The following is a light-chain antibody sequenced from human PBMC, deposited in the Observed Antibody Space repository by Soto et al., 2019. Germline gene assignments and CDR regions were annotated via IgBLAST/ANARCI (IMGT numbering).Light chain of an antibody. CDR2: DAS. CDR3: QQRFKWPLT. V-gene: IGKV3-11*01. CDR1: ESISSY. Sequence: EIVLTQSPATLSLSPGERDTLSCRASESISSYLAWYQQRPGQAPSLLIYDASNRATGIPARFSGSGSGTDFTLTVDNLEPEDFAVYYCQQRFKWPLTFGGGTKVEI. J-gene: IGKJ4*01.